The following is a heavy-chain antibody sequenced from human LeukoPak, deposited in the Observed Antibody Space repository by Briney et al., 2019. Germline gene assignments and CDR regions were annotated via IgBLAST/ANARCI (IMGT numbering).Heavy chain of an antibody. V-gene: IGHV4-34*01. CDR2: INHSGST. Sequence: SETLSLTRAVYGGPFSGYYWSWIRQPPGKGLEWIGEINHSGSTNYNPSLKSRVTISVDTSKNQFSLKLSSVTAADTAVYYCARGDKQLWYFDYWGQGTLVTVSS. J-gene: IGHJ4*02. CDR3: ARGDKQLWYFDY. CDR1: GGPFSGYY. D-gene: IGHD5-18*01.